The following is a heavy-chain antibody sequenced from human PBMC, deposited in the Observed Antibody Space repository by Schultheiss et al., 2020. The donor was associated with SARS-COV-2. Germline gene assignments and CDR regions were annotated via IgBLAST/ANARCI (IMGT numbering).Heavy chain of an antibody. Sequence: LSLTCAASGFTFSSYDMHWVRQATGKGLEWVSAIGTAGDTYYPGSVKGRFTISRDNAKNSLYLQMNSLRAEDTAVYYCARDRVSSSSYPNWFDPWGQGTLVTVSS. CDR2: IGTAGDT. J-gene: IGHJ5*02. D-gene: IGHD6-6*01. CDR3: ARDRVSSSSYPNWFDP. V-gene: IGHV3-13*01. CDR1: GFTFSSYD.